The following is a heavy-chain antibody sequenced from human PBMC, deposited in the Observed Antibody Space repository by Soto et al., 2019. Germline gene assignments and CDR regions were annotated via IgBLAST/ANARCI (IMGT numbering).Heavy chain of an antibody. CDR1: GGSISSYY. D-gene: IGHD3-22*01. J-gene: IGHJ4*02. V-gene: IGHV4-59*01. CDR3: AKYYYDSNGYHYIDY. Sequence: SSETPSLTRTVSGGSISSYYWSWIRQPPGKGPEWIWDIYYTGSTNYNPSLKSRVTISVDTSKTQFSLKLSSVTAADTAVYYCAKYYYDSNGYHYIDYWGQGTLVTVS. CDR2: IYYTGST.